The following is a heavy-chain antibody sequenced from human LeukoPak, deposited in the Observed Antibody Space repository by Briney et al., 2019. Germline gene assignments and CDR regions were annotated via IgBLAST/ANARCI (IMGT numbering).Heavy chain of an antibody. CDR1: GYTFTSYY. CDR3: ARDQLYDSSGYDAFDI. CDR2: INPSGGST. V-gene: IGHV1-46*01. D-gene: IGHD3-22*01. J-gene: IGHJ3*02. Sequence: ASVKVSCKASGYTFTSYYMHWVRQAPGQGLEWMGIINPSGGSTSYAQKFQGRVTMTRDMSTSTVYMEQSSLRSEDTAVYYCARDQLYDSSGYDAFDIWGQGTMVTVSS.